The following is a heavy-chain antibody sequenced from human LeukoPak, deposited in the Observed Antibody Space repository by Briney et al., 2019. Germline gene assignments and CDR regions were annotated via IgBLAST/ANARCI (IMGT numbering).Heavy chain of an antibody. J-gene: IGHJ5*02. Sequence: SVKVSCKASGGTFSSYAISWVRQAPGQGLEWMGRIIPIFGIANYAQKFQGRVTITADKPTSTAYMELSSLRSEDTAVYYCAKGREIAVAGFEDWFDPWGQGTLVTVSS. D-gene: IGHD6-19*01. CDR3: AKGREIAVAGFEDWFDP. CDR1: GGTFSSYA. CDR2: IIPIFGIA. V-gene: IGHV1-69*04.